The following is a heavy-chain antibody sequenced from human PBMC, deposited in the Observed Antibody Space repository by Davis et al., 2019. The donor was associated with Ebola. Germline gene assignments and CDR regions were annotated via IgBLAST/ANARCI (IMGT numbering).Heavy chain of an antibody. CDR1: GFTFSRYW. CDR2: IKQDGSEK. CDR3: ASVVVGATIH. J-gene: IGHJ4*02. V-gene: IGHV3-7*03. Sequence: GESLKISCAASGFTFSRYWMNWVRQAPGKGLEWVANIKQDGSEKYYVDSVKGRFTISRDNAKNSLYLQMNSLRVEDTAVYYCASVVVGATIHWGQGTLVTVSS. D-gene: IGHD1-26*01.